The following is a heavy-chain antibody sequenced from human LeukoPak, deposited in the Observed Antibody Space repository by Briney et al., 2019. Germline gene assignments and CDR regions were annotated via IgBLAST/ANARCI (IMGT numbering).Heavy chain of an antibody. CDR3: AYRPHRYCSPGNCYSGHFFKD. CDR2: IYWDDDK. J-gene: IGHJ4*02. CDR1: GFSLSTSEVA. V-gene: IGHV2-5*02. D-gene: IGHD2-15*01. Sequence: SGPTLVNPTQTLTLTCTFSGFSLSTSEVAVGWIRQPPGKALEWLALIYWDDDKRYSPSLKSRLTITKDSSENQVVLRMTNMDPVDTATYFCAYRPHRYCSPGNCYSGHFFKDWGQGTLVTVSS.